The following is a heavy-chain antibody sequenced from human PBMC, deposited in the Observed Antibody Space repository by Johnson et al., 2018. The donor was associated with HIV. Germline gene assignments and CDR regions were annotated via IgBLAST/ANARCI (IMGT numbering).Heavy chain of an antibody. CDR1: GFTFSSYA. J-gene: IGHJ3*02. CDR2: ISYDGSNK. Sequence: VQLLESGGGVVPPGRSLRLSCAASGFTFSSYAMHWVRQAPGKGLEWVAVISYDGSNKYYADSVKGRFTISRDNSKNTLYLQMNSLRAEDTAVYYCAREVKRYSFDIWGQGTMVTVSS. V-gene: IGHV3-30*04. CDR3: AREVKRYSFDI. D-gene: IGHD2-21*01.